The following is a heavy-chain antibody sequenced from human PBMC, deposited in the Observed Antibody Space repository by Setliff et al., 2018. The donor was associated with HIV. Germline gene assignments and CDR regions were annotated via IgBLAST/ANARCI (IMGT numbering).Heavy chain of an antibody. CDR3: AKHGFERKSPYNWFDS. CDR1: GYSFPNDW. Sequence: PGESLKISCKDSGYSFPNDWIGWVRQKPGKGLEWVAIIFPRDSETRYSPSFEGQVTISADKSINTAYLRWRSLRASDTAIYFCAKHGFERKSPYNWFDSWGQGTLVTVSS. J-gene: IGHJ5*01. D-gene: IGHD3-16*01. V-gene: IGHV5-51*01. CDR2: IFPRDSET.